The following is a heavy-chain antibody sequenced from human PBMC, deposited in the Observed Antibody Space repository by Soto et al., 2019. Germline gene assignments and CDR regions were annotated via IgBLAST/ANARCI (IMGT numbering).Heavy chain of an antibody. J-gene: IGHJ3*02. V-gene: IGHV4-30-4*01. CDR2: IFYTGST. D-gene: IGHD2-2*01. Sequence: PSETLSLTCTVSGGSIGSGDYYWSWIRQPPGTGLEWIGYIFYTGSTYYNPSLKSRVTISVDTSKNQFSLKLSSVTAADTAVYYCARHRGDIVVVPAAIPPFDIWGQGTMVTVSS. CDR3: ARHRGDIVVVPAAIPPFDI. CDR1: GGSIGSGDYY.